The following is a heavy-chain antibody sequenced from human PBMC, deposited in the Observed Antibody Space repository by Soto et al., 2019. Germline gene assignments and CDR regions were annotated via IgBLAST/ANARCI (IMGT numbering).Heavy chain of an antibody. CDR1: GYTFTNYA. J-gene: IGHJ4*02. Sequence: ASVKVSCKASGYTFTNYAMHWVRQAPGQRLEWMGWINAGNGNTKYSQKFQGRVTITRDTSASTAYMELSSLRSEDTAVYYCARRPYDFWSGPFDYWGQGTLVTVSS. D-gene: IGHD3-3*01. CDR3: ARRPYDFWSGPFDY. CDR2: INAGNGNT. V-gene: IGHV1-3*01.